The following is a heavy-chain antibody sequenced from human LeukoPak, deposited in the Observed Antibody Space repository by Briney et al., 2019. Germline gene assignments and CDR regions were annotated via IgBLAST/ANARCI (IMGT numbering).Heavy chain of an antibody. J-gene: IGHJ4*02. CDR2: ISTSGSTI. V-gene: IGHV3-48*03. CDR1: GFIFSTYE. CDR3: ARHDYGGNSGDY. Sequence: GGSLRLSCAASGFIFSTYEMHWVRQAPGKGLEWVSYISTSGSTIYYADSVKGRFTFSRDNARNSLFLQMNSLRDEDTAVYYCARHDYGGNSGDYWGQGTLVTVSS. D-gene: IGHD4-23*01.